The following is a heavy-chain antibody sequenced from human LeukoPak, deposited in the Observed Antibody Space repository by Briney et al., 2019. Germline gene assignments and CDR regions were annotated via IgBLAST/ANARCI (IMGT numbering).Heavy chain of an antibody. Sequence: ASVKVSCKASGGTFSSYAISWVRQAPGQRLEWMGWINAGNGNTKYSQEFQGRVTITRDTSASTAYMELSSLRSEDMAVYYCARGYGSGSYYPFDYWGQGTLVTVSS. D-gene: IGHD3-10*01. J-gene: IGHJ4*02. CDR1: GGTFSSYA. CDR3: ARGYGSGSYYPFDY. CDR2: INAGNGNT. V-gene: IGHV1-3*03.